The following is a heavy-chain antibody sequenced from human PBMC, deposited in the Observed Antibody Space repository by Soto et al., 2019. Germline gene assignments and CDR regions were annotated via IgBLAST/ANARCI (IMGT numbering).Heavy chain of an antibody. Sequence: GGSLRLSCAASGFTFTTYWMSWVRQAPGKGLEWVANIKQDGSEKYYVDSVKGRFTISRDNAKNSLYLQMNSLRAEDTALYYCARVYPGSGWPYHYYGMDVWGQGTTVTVSS. J-gene: IGHJ6*02. CDR3: ARVYPGSGWPYHYYGMDV. CDR1: GFTFTTYW. V-gene: IGHV3-7*01. D-gene: IGHD6-19*01. CDR2: IKQDGSEK.